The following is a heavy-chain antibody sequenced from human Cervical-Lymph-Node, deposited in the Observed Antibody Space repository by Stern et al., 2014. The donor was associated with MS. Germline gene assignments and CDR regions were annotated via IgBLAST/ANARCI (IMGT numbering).Heavy chain of an antibody. CDR1: GYTFTGHY. CDR2: INPNTGGT. D-gene: IGHD3-3*01. J-gene: IGHJ4*02. CDR3: ARGQGVEVA. Sequence: VHLVESGAEVKNPGASVTVSCKASGYTFTGHYMNWVRQAPGQGLAWIGRINPNTGGTNYAQNFQARVTMTRDTSISTAYMELRSLKFDDTALYFCARGQGVEVAWGQGTLVTVSS. V-gene: IGHV1-2*06.